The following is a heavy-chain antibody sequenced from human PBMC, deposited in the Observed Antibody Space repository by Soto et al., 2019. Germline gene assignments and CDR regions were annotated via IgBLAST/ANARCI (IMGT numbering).Heavy chain of an antibody. J-gene: IGHJ4*02. CDR3: AKGGARAVAEGNY. CDR2: ISGSGGST. V-gene: IGHV3-23*01. Sequence: EVLLLESGGGLVQPGGSLRLSCAASGFTFSSYAMRWVRQAPGKGLEWVSAISGSGGSTYYADSVKGRFTISRDNSKNTLYLQMNSLRVDDTAVYYCAKGGARAVAEGNYWGQGTLVTVSS. CDR1: GFTFSSYA. D-gene: IGHD6-19*01.